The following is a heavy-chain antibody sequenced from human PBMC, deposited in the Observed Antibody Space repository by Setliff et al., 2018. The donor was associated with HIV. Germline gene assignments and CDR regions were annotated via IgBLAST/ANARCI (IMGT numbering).Heavy chain of an antibody. CDR3: ARDWVTRSNYYGSGSPWYFDF. J-gene: IGHJ2*01. V-gene: IGHV4-4*07. Sequence: SETLSLTCTVSGHSIGDYYWNWIRQPAGKGLEWIGRVYASAYSNYNPSLKSRVTMSVDTSQNQFSLKLRSVNAADTAVYYCARDWVTRSNYYGSGSPWYFDFWGRGILVTVSS. CDR2: VYASAYS. D-gene: IGHD3-10*01. CDR1: GHSIGDYY.